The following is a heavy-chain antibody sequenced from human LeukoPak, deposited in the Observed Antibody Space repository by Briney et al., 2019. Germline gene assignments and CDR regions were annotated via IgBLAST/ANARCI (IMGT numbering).Heavy chain of an antibody. CDR2: ISAYNGNT. D-gene: IGHD3-16*01. V-gene: IGHV1-18*01. J-gene: IGHJ6*02. Sequence: ASVKVSCKASGYTFTSYGISWVRQAPGQGLEWMGWISAYNGNTNYAQKLQGRVTMTTDTSTSTAYMELRSLRSDDTAVYYCARXWGIQRTPEGPTXYYYGMDVWGQGTTVTVSS. CDR1: GYTFTSYG. CDR3: ARXWGIQRTPEGPTXYYYGMDV.